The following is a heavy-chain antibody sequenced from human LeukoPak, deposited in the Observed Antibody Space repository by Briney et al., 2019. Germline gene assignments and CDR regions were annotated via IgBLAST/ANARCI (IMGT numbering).Heavy chain of an antibody. V-gene: IGHV3-53*01. Sequence: PGGSLRLSCAASGFTVSNNYMSWVRRAAGKGLEWVALIYSGGSTYYADSVKGRFTISRDNSKNTLYLQMNSLRAEDTAVYYCAKDWVLSMVRGVITPRWGQGTLVTVSS. CDR3: AKDWVLSMVRGVITPR. CDR1: GFTVSNNY. J-gene: IGHJ4*02. D-gene: IGHD3-10*01. CDR2: IYSGGST.